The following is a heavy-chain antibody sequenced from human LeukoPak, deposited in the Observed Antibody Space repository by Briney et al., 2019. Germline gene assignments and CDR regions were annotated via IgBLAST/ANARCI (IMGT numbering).Heavy chain of an antibody. J-gene: IGHJ4*02. Sequence: SVKVSCKASGGTFTSYAISWVRQAPGQGLEWMGGIIPIFGTANYAQKFQGRVTITADESTSTAYMELSSLRSEDTAVYYCASGDYDILTGYLDYWGQGTLVTVSS. CDR2: IIPIFGTA. CDR3: ASGDYDILTGYLDY. CDR1: GGTFTSYA. D-gene: IGHD3-9*01. V-gene: IGHV1-69*01.